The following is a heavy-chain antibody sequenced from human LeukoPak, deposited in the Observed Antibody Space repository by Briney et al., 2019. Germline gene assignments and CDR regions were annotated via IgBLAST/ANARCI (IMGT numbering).Heavy chain of an antibody. CDR3: ARQKCTSTSCLTKNAFDI. V-gene: IGHV4-59*08. CDR2: NYSSWST. J-gene: IGHJ3*02. D-gene: IGHD2-2*01. CDR1: GHLKWYY. Sequence: SETLSLTCSVLGHLKWYYRGLIRPAPREEPEWIGYNYSSWSTHYNPSLESRLTLKVYTAQHHFSLALRSVPAADTAVYYCARQKCTSTSCLTKNAFDIWGQGTMVTVSS.